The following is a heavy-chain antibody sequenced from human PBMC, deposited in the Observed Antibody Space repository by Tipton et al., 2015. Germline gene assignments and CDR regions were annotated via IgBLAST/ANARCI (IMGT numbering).Heavy chain of an antibody. Sequence: GSLRLSCAASGFTFSNYWMTWVRQAPGKGLEWVANIKPDGSESYYVDSVKGRFTFSRDNAKNSLHLQMNSLRAEDTAVYYCARDHGGNTDYWGQGTLVTVSS. J-gene: IGHJ4*02. D-gene: IGHD4-23*01. CDR3: ARDHGGNTDY. CDR1: GFTFSNYW. CDR2: IKPDGSES. V-gene: IGHV3-7*01.